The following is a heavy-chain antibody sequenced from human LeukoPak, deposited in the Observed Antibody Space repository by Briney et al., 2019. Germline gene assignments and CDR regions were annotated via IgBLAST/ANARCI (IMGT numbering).Heavy chain of an antibody. D-gene: IGHD7-27*01. Sequence: GGSLRLSCAASGFTFSSYTMTWVRQAPGKGLEWVSSISSSSSYIYYADSVKGRFTISRDNAKNSLYLQMNSLRGEDTAVYYCARDPGAWRYFDYWGQGTLVTVSS. CDR2: ISSSSSYI. CDR3: ARDPGAWRYFDY. CDR1: GFTFSSYT. V-gene: IGHV3-21*04. J-gene: IGHJ4*02.